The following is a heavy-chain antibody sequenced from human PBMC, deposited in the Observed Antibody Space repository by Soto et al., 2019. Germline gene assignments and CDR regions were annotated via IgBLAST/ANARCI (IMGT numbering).Heavy chain of an antibody. CDR2: IYYSGST. D-gene: IGHD3-3*01. CDR1: GGSISGSSYY. J-gene: IGHJ6*02. Sequence: SETLSLTCTVSGGSISGSSYYWGWIRQPPGKGLEWIGSIYYSGSTYYNPSLKSRVTISVDTSKNQFSLKLSSVTAADTAVYYCARHLDKDYDFWSGYYFNYYGMDVWGQGTTVTVSS. V-gene: IGHV4-39*01. CDR3: ARHLDKDYDFWSGYYFNYYGMDV.